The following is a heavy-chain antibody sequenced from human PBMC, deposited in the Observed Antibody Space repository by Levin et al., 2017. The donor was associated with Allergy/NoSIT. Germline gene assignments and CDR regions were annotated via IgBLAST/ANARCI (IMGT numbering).Heavy chain of an antibody. J-gene: IGHJ6*03. CDR2: ISTHNGNT. CDR1: GYTFKNYG. Sequence: EASVKVSCKASGYTFKNYGISWVRQAPGQGLEWMGWISTHNGNTNYAQSFQGRVTMTTDTSTSTADMELRSLISDDTAVYYCARFVVTPVSYFYVDVWGKGTTVTVSS. CDR3: ARFVVTPVSYFYVDV. V-gene: IGHV1-18*01. D-gene: IGHD2-2*01.